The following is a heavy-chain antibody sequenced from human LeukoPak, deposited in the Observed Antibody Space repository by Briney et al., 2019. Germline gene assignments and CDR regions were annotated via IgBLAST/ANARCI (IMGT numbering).Heavy chain of an antibody. Sequence: ASVKLSREASGYTFTGYYMHWVRRAPGQGLEGMGWINPNSGGTNYAQKFQGRVTMTRDTSISTAYMELSRLRSDDTAVYYCARATYYDFWNPWGQGTLVTVSS. D-gene: IGHD3-3*01. CDR2: INPNSGGT. V-gene: IGHV1-2*02. CDR1: GYTFTGYY. CDR3: ARATYYDFWNP. J-gene: IGHJ5*02.